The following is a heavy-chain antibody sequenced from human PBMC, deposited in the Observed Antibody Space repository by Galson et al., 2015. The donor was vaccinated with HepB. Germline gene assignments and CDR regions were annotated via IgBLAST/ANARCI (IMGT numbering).Heavy chain of an antibody. CDR2: IKQDGSEK. J-gene: IGHJ4*02. D-gene: IGHD2-21*02. CDR1: GFTFSSSW. Sequence: SLRLSCAASGFTFSSSWMSWGRQAPGKGLEWVANIKQDGSEKYYVDSVKGRFTISRDNAKSSLYLQMNSLRAEDTALYYCARHGPIPYCGGDCYPTWGQGTLVTVSS. V-gene: IGHV3-7*03. CDR3: ARHGPIPYCGGDCYPT.